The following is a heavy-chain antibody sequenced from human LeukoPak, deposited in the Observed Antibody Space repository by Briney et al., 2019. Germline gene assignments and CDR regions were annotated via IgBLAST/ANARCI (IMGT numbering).Heavy chain of an antibody. CDR3: ARKTAALYGMDV. CDR1: GFTFSSYS. V-gene: IGHV3-21*01. J-gene: IGHJ6*02. CDR2: ISSSSSYI. D-gene: IGHD6-13*01. Sequence: PGGSLRLSCAASGFTFSSYSMNWVRQAPGKGLEWVSSISSSSSYIYYADSVKGRFTISRDNAKNSPYLQMNSLRAEDTAVYYCARKTAALYGMDVWGQGTTVTVSS.